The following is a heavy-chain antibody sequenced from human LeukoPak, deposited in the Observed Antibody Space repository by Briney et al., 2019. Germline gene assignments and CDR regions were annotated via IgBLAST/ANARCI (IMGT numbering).Heavy chain of an antibody. CDR1: GYSFTSYW. V-gene: IGHV5-10-1*01. D-gene: IGHD2-2*01. Sequence: GESLKISCKGSGYSFTSYWISWVRQMPGKGLEWMGRIDPSDSYTNYSPSFQGHVTISADKSISTAYLRWSSLKASDTAMYYCVQQDNVVVPAATDAFDIWGQGTMVTVSS. J-gene: IGHJ3*02. CDR3: VQQDNVVVPAATDAFDI. CDR2: IDPSDSYT.